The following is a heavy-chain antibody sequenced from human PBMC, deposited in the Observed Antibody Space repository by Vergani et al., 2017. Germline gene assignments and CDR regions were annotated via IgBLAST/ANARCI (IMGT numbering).Heavy chain of an antibody. CDR3: ARDPPYDFWSGKGGFDY. Sequence: EVQLLESGGGLVQPGGSLRLSCAASGFTFSSYAMSWVRQAPGKGLEWVSAISGSGGSTYYADSVKGRFTISRDNAKNSLYLQMNSLRAEDTAVYYCARDPPYDFWSGKGGFDYWGQGTLVTVSS. J-gene: IGHJ4*02. CDR2: ISGSGGST. V-gene: IGHV3-23*01. D-gene: IGHD3-3*01. CDR1: GFTFSSYA.